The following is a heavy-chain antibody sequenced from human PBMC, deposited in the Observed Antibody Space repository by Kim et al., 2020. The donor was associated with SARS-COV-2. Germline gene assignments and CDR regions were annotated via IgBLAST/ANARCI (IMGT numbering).Heavy chain of an antibody. V-gene: IGHV4-4*02. D-gene: IGHD3-10*01. CDR1: GDSVNNINW. Sequence: SETLSLTCAVSGDSVNNINWWSWVRQSPGKGLEWIGEIHHSGSNNYNPSLKSRVSMSIDKSNNLFSLKLSSVTAADTAVYYCVRLRTETGSFFRFDYWG. CDR2: IHHSGSN. CDR3: VRLRTETGSFFRFDY. J-gene: IGHJ4*01.